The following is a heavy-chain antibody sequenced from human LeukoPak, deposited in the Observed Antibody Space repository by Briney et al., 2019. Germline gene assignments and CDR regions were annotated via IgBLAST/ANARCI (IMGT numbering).Heavy chain of an antibody. CDR2: IHPPDSDT. CDR3: ARWGGYCSGGSCYPLYYFDS. CDR1: GYSFTSYW. V-gene: IGHV5-51*01. J-gene: IGHJ4*02. Sequence: GESLKISCQGSGYSFTSYWIGWVRQTPGKGLEWMGIIHPPDSDTRYSPSFQGQVTISADKSISTAYLQWNSLKASDTAMYYCARWGGYCSGGSCYPLYYFDSWGQGTLVTVSS. D-gene: IGHD2-15*01.